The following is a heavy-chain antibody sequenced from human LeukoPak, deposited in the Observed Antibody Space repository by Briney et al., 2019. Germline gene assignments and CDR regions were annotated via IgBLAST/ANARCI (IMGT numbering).Heavy chain of an antibody. CDR3: ARGGIEDYYDSSGYYAAVDY. Sequence: SETLSLTCAVSGGSISSSSYYWGWIRQPPGKGLEWIGSIYYSGSTYYNPSLKSRVTISVDTSKNQFSLKLSSVTAADTAVYYCARGGIEDYYDSSGYYAAVDYWGQGTLVTVSS. J-gene: IGHJ4*02. D-gene: IGHD3-22*01. CDR1: GGSISSSSYY. V-gene: IGHV4-39*07. CDR2: IYYSGST.